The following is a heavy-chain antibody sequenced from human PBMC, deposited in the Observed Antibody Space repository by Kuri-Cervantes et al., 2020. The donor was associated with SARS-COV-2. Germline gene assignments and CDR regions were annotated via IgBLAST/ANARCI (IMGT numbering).Heavy chain of an antibody. CDR2: INHSGST. D-gene: IGHD2-8*01. CDR3: AQDAGGGYNWFDP. Sequence: SETLSLTCAVYGGSFSGYYWSWIRQPPGKGLEWIGEINHSGSTNYNPSLKSRVTMSVDTAKNQISLTPRSVTAADTAVYFCAQDAGGGYNWFDPWGPGTLVTVSS. J-gene: IGHJ5*02. V-gene: IGHV4-34*01. CDR1: GGSFSGYY.